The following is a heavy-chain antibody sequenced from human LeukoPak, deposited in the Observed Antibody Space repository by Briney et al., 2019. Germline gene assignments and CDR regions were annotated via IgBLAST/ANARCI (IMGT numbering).Heavy chain of an antibody. Sequence: ASVKVSCKASGYTFTGYYMHWVRQAPGQGLEWMGWINPNSGGTIYAQKFQGRVTMTEDTSTDTAYMELSSLRSEDTAVYYCAIYSSGSAGWFDPWGQGTLVTVSS. CDR2: INPNSGGT. V-gene: IGHV1-2*02. CDR1: GYTFTGYY. J-gene: IGHJ5*02. D-gene: IGHD6-19*01. CDR3: AIYSSGSAGWFDP.